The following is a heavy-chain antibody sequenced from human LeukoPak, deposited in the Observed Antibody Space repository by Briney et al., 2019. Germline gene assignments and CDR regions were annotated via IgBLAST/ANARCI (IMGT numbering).Heavy chain of an antibody. Sequence: SQTLSLTCAISGDSVSSNSATWNWIRQSQSRGLVWPGRTYYKSKWYNDYAVSVKSRITINSDTSKNQFSLQLSSVTPDDTAVYYCARVSSPWSPRDAFDIWGQGTVVTVSS. CDR1: GDSVSSNSAT. V-gene: IGHV6-1*01. CDR3: ARVSSPWSPRDAFDI. CDR2: TYYKSKWYN. D-gene: IGHD1-26*01. J-gene: IGHJ3*02.